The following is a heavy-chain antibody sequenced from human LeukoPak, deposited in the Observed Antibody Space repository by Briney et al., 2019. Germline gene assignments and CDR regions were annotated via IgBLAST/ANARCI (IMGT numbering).Heavy chain of an antibody. D-gene: IGHD1-26*01. J-gene: IGHJ4*02. CDR2: IYYSGST. CDR3: ARGQYSGSCFDN. Sequence: KPSETLSLTCTVSGGPISSYLWSWIRQPPGKGLEWIGYIYYSGSTNYNPSLKSRVTILVDTSKNQFSLKVSSVTAADTAVYYCARGQYSGSCFDNWGQGSLVTVSS. CDR1: GGPISSYL. V-gene: IGHV4-59*01.